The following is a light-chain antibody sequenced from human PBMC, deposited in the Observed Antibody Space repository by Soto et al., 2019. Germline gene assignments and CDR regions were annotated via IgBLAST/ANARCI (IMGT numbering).Light chain of an antibody. Sequence: EIVMTQSPATLSVSPGERATLSRRASQSVSSNLAWYQQNPGQAPRLLIYGASTRATGIPARFSGSGSGTEFTLTISSLQSEDFAVYYCQQYNNWPLYTFGQGTKLEIK. J-gene: IGKJ2*01. CDR3: QQYNNWPLYT. CDR2: GAS. V-gene: IGKV3-15*01. CDR1: QSVSSN.